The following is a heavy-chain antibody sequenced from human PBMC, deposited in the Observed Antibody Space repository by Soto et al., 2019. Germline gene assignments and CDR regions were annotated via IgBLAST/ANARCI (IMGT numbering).Heavy chain of an antibody. CDR3: AKDIMITFGGVIVARPEY. V-gene: IGHV3-23*01. D-gene: IGHD3-16*02. J-gene: IGHJ4*02. CDR2: ISGSGADT. CDR1: GFTFSTYA. Sequence: EVQLLESGGGLVQPGGSLRLSCAASGFTFSTYAMSWVRQAPGKGLEWVSAISGSGADTYYADSVKGRFTISRDNSKNTQYLQMNSLRAEDTAVYYCAKDIMITFGGVIVARPEYWGQGTLVTVSS.